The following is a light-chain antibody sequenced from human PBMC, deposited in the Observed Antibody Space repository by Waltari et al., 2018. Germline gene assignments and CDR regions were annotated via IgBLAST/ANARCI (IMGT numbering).Light chain of an antibody. J-gene: IGKJ3*01. CDR1: QSVSSY. Sequence: EIVLTQSPTTLSLSPGERATLPCRASQSVSSYLAWYQQKPGQAPRLLIYDASNRASGIPARFSGSGSGIDFTLTISSLEPEDFAVYYCQQRSNWPPGVTFGPGTKVDIK. V-gene: IGKV3-11*01. CDR2: DAS. CDR3: QQRSNWPPGVT.